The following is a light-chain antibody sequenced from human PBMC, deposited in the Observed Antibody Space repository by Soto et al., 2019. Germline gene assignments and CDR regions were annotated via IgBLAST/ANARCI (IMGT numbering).Light chain of an antibody. CDR1: SSDVGGYNY. Sequence: QSALTQPASVSGSPGQSITISCTGHSSDVGGYNYVSWYQQHPGKAPELMIYDVSNRPSGVSNRFSGSKSGNTASLTISGLKAEDEADYYCSSYTSSSTLEVVFGGGTKLTVL. V-gene: IGLV2-14*01. CDR3: SSYTSSSTLEVV. CDR2: DVS. J-gene: IGLJ2*01.